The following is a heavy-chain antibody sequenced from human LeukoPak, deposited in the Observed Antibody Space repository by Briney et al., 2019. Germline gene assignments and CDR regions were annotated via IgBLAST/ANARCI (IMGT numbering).Heavy chain of an antibody. CDR2: IYYSGST. CDR3: ARLVGAAAGPIFDY. J-gene: IGHJ4*02. Sequence: SETLSLTCTVSGGSISSSSYYWGWIRQPPGKGLEWIGSIYYSGSTYYNPSLKSRVTISVDTPKNQFSLKLSSVTAADTAVDYCARLVGAAAGPIFDYWGQGTLVTVSS. CDR1: GGSISSSSYY. V-gene: IGHV4-39*01. D-gene: IGHD6-13*01.